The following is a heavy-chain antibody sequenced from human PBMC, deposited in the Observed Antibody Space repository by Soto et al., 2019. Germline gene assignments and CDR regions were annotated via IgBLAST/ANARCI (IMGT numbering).Heavy chain of an antibody. CDR2: IYYSGST. V-gene: IGHV4-31*03. Sequence: QVQLQESGPGLVKPSQTLSLTCTVSGGSISSGGYYWSWIRQHPGKGLEWIGYIYYSGSTYYNPSPEVRVTISVDTSKNQFPLKLGSVPAADTAVYYCARYLCGGDCRDGMDVWGQGTTVTVSS. D-gene: IGHD2-21*02. J-gene: IGHJ6*02. CDR1: GGSISSGGYY. CDR3: ARYLCGGDCRDGMDV.